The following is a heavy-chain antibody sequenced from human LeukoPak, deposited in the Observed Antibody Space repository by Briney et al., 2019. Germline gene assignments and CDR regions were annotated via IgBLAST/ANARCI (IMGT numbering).Heavy chain of an antibody. V-gene: IGHV4-34*01. CDR3: ARGRDSSGSSYDAFDI. CDR2: INHSGST. J-gene: IGHJ3*02. D-gene: IGHD3-22*01. CDR1: GGSFSGDY. Sequence: SETLSLTCAVYGGSFSGDYWSWIRQPPGPGLGWVGEINHSGSTNYNPSLKSRVTISVDTSKNQFSLKLSSVTAADTAVYYCARGRDSSGSSYDAFDIWGQGTMVTVSS.